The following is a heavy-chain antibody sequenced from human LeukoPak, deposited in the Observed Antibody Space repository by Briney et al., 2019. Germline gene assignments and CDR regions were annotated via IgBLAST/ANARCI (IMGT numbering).Heavy chain of an antibody. Sequence: GSLRLSCAASGFTFSSYVMTWVRQALEKGLEWVSRSGGNGVSTYNADSVKGRVTISRDVSKNTLYLQMNSLRAEDTAVYFYATGRCGSTYYYMDVWGKGTPVTVSS. J-gene: IGHJ6*03. V-gene: IGHV3-23*01. CDR3: ATGRCGSTYYYMDV. CDR1: GFTFSSYV. CDR2: SGGNGVST. D-gene: IGHD5-12*01.